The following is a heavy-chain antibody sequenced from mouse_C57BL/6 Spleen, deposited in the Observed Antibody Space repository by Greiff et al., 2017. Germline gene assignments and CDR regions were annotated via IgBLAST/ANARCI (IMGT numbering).Heavy chain of an antibody. V-gene: IGHV1-4*01. CDR2: INPSSGYT. CDR1: GYTFTSYT. CDR3: ASLDLPYAMDY. J-gene: IGHJ4*01. Sequence: QVQLQQSGAELARPGASVKMSCKASGYTFTSYTMHWVKQRPGQGLEWIGYINPSSGYTKSNQKFKDKATLTADKSSSTAYMQLSSLTSDDSAVYYCASLDLPYAMDYWGQGTSVTVSS.